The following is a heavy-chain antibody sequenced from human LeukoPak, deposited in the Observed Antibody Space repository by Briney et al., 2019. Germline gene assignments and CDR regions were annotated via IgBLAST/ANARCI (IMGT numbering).Heavy chain of an antibody. V-gene: IGHV3-11*01. CDR3: ARPYIPTYYGMDV. Sequence: GGSLRLSCAASGFTFSDYYMSWIRQAPGKGLEWVSYISSSGSTIYYADSVKGRFTISRGNAKNSLYLQMNSLRAEDTAVYYCARPYIPTYYGMDVWGQGTTVTVSS. D-gene: IGHD2-2*01. CDR2: ISSSGSTI. J-gene: IGHJ6*02. CDR1: GFTFSDYY.